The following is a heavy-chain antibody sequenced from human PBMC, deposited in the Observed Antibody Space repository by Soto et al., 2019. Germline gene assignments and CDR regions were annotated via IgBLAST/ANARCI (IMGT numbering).Heavy chain of an antibody. J-gene: IGHJ4*02. D-gene: IGHD3-22*01. V-gene: IGHV3-64*02. Sequence: GGSLRLSCAASGFTFSTYAMHWVRQAPGKGLEYVSAISSNGGSTYYADSVKGRFTISRDNSKNTLYLQMGSLRAEDMAVYYCARTFYYDSSGYGGFDYWGQGALVTVSS. CDR1: GFTFSTYA. CDR3: ARTFYYDSSGYGGFDY. CDR2: ISSNGGST.